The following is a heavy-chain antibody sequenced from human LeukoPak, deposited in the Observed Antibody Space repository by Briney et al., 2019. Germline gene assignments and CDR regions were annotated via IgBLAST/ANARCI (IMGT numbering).Heavy chain of an antibody. CDR1: GFTFSSYN. CDR2: INCDGRST. D-gene: IGHD3-10*01. CDR3: AKDCTMVLDF. V-gene: IGHV3-74*01. Sequence: QPWGSLSLSCAASGFTFSSYNMHWVRQVPGKGLVWVSRINCDGRSTIYAPSVTSRVTISIDKAKNMLYLQMSSLRAEDTAVYYCAKDCTMVLDFWGQGTLVTVSS. J-gene: IGHJ4*02.